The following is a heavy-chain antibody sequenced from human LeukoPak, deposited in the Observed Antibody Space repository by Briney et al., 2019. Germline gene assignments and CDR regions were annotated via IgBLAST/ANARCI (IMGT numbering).Heavy chain of an antibody. CDR3: VRVVRGNLYFDY. CDR1: GGSFSGYY. V-gene: IGHV4-34*01. D-gene: IGHD3-10*01. Sequence: PSETLSLTCAVYGGSFSGYYWSWIRQPPGKGLEWIGEINHSGSTNYNPSLKSRVTISVDTSKNQFSLKLSSVTAADTAVYYCVRVVRGNLYFDYWGQGTLVTVSS. CDR2: INHSGST. J-gene: IGHJ4*02.